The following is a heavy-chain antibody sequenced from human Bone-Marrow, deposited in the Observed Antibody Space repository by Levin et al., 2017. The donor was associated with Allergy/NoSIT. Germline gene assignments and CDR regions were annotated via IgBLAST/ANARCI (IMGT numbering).Heavy chain of an antibody. CDR2: IYPGDSDT. Sequence: GGSLRLSCKGSGYSFTSYWIGWVRQMPGKGLEWMGIIYPGDSDTRYSPSFQGQVTISADKSISTAYLQWSSLKASDTAMYYCARTGVCSGGSCYSEDYWGQGTLVTVSS. J-gene: IGHJ4*02. V-gene: IGHV5-51*01. CDR3: ARTGVCSGGSCYSEDY. D-gene: IGHD2-15*01. CDR1: GYSFTSYW.